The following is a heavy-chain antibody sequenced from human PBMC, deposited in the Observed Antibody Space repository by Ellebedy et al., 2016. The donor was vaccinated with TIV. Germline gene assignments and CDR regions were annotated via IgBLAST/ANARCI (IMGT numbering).Heavy chain of an antibody. J-gene: IGHJ4*02. Sequence: PGGSLRLSCAASGFTFSDHWMNWVRQAPGKGLEWVANIKPGGNEKFYVVSVVGRFTISRDNANNSLYLQMDSLRAEDTAVYYCATEEGIYWGQGTLVTVSS. D-gene: IGHD3-10*01. CDR1: GFTFSDHW. V-gene: IGHV3-7*03. CDR2: IKPGGNEK. CDR3: ATEEGIY.